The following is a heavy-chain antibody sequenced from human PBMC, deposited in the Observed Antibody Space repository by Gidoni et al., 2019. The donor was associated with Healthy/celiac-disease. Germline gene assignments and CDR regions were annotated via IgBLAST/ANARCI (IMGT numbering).Heavy chain of an antibody. CDR3: AKDLGGGVVPTYGMDV. D-gene: IGHD3-3*01. V-gene: IGHV3-43*01. CDR2: ISWDGGST. J-gene: IGHJ6*02. CDR1: GFTFDDYT. Sequence: EVQLVESGGVVVQPGGSLRLSCAASGFTFDDYTMHWVRQAPGKGLEWVSLISWDGGSTYYADSVKGRFTISRDNSKNSLYLQMNSLRTEDTALYYCAKDLGGGVVPTYGMDVWGQGTTVTVSS.